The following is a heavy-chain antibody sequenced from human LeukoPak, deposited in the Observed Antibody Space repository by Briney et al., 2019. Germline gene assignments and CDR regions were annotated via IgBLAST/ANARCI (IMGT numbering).Heavy chain of an antibody. D-gene: IGHD3-10*01. CDR2: IIPIFGTA. CDR3: ARGVPKRGSGSFNWFDP. CDR1: GGTFSSYA. V-gene: IGHV1-69*13. Sequence: SVKVSCKASGGTFSSYAISWVRQAPGQGLEWMGGIIPIFGTANYAQKFQGRVTITADEFTSTAYMELSSLRSEDTAVYYCARGVPKRGSGSFNWFDPWGQGTLVTVSS. J-gene: IGHJ5*02.